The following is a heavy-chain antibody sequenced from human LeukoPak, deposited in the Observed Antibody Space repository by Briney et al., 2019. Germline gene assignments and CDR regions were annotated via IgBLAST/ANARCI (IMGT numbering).Heavy chain of an antibody. CDR1: GYSFTRYW. CDR2: IYPGDSDT. CDR3: ARRYSTSFPPSTYYYMDV. D-gene: IGHD6-6*01. Sequence: GEYPKISWNASGYSFTRYWIAWVRQMPGKALEGMGIIYPGDSDTRYSPPFQGQVTISVDKSTNTAYLQWSSLKASDTAMYYCARRYSTSFPPSTYYYMDVWGKGTTVTVSS. V-gene: IGHV5-51*01. J-gene: IGHJ6*03.